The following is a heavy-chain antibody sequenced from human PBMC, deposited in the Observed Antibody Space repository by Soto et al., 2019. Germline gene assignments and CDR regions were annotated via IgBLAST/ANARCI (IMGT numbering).Heavy chain of an antibody. CDR1: GGSISSGGYY. CDR2: IYSSGST. Sequence: PSETLSLTCTVSGGSISSGGYYWSWIRQHPGKGLEWIGYIYSSGSTKYNPSLKSRVTISVDTPKNQFSLKLSSVTAADTAVYYCARGYGRNFDYWGQGTLVTVSS. V-gene: IGHV4-61*08. CDR3: ARGYGRNFDY. J-gene: IGHJ4*02. D-gene: IGHD5-18*01.